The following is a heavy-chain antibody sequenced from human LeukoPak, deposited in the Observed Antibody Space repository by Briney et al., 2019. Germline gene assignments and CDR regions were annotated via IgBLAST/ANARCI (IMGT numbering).Heavy chain of an antibody. J-gene: IGHJ6*03. V-gene: IGHV3-23*01. D-gene: IGHD3-16*01. CDR1: GFTFSSYG. Sequence: GGSLRLSCAASGFTFSSYGMSWVRQAPGKGLEWVSAISGSGGSTYYADSVKGRFTISRDNSKNTLYLQMNSLRAGDTAVYYCAKVRGEFRAYYYYMDVWGKGTTVTVSS. CDR3: AKVRGEFRAYYYYMDV. CDR2: ISGSGGST.